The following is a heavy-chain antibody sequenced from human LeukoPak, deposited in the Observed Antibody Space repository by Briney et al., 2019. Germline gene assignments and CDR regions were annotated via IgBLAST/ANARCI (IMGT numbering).Heavy chain of an antibody. Sequence: GGSLRLSCAASGFTFSSYAMSWVRQAPGKGLEWVSAISGSGGSTYYADSVKGQFTISRDNSKNTLYLQMNSLRAEDTAVYYCARDLGYYDSSGWPIHAFDIWGQGTMVTVSS. CDR1: GFTFSSYA. CDR3: ARDLGYYDSSGWPIHAFDI. J-gene: IGHJ3*02. D-gene: IGHD3-22*01. CDR2: ISGSGGST. V-gene: IGHV3-23*01.